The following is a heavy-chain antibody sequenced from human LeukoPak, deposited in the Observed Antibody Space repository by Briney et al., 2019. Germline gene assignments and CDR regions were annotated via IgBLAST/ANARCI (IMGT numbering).Heavy chain of an antibody. V-gene: IGHV3-49*03. CDR2: IRSKAYGGTT. D-gene: IGHD1-26*01. Sequence: GGSLRLSCTASGFTFGDYAMSWFRQAPGKGLEWVGFIRSKAYGGTTEYAASVKGRFTISRDDSKSIAYLQMNSLKTEDTAVYYCTRVVGAIQYGRLDYWGQGTLVTVSS. CDR3: TRVVGAIQYGRLDY. CDR1: GFTFGDYA. J-gene: IGHJ4*02.